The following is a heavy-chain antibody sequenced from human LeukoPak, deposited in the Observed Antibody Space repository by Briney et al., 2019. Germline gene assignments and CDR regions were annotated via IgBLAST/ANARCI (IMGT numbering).Heavy chain of an antibody. D-gene: IGHD4-17*01. CDR3: ARWVWTTVTTNYYYYMDV. Sequence: ASETLSLTCTVSGASISNDYWSWIRQPPGQGLEWIGYMYNSGSTKYNPSLKSRVTISVDTSKNQFSLKVTSVTAADTAVYYCARWVWTTVTTNYYYYMDVWGKGTTVTVSS. V-gene: IGHV4-59*08. J-gene: IGHJ6*03. CDR2: MYNSGST. CDR1: GASISNDY.